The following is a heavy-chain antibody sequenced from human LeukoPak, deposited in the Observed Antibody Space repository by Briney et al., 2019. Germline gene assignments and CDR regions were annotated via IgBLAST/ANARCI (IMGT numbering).Heavy chain of an antibody. Sequence: SETLSLTCTASGGSISSYYWSWIRQPPGKGLEWIGHIYYSGSTNYNPSLKSRVTISVDSSKNQFSLKLSSVTAADTAVYYCARHADHAVAGTSGYFDYWGQGTLVTVSS. CDR1: GGSISSYY. CDR3: ARHADHAVAGTSGYFDY. V-gene: IGHV4-59*08. D-gene: IGHD6-19*01. CDR2: IYYSGST. J-gene: IGHJ4*02.